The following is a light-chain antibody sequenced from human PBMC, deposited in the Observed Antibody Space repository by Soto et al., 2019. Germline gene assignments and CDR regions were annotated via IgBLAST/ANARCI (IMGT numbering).Light chain of an antibody. V-gene: IGLV2-14*01. CDR2: GVT. CDR3: SSYTSASTLLYL. CDR1: SSDVGGYNY. Sequence: QSALTQPASVSGSPGQSITISCTGTSSDVGGYNYVSWYQQHPGIAPKLLIYGVTNRPSGVSTRFSGSKSGNTASLTISGLQAEDEADCHCSSYTSASTLLYLFGTGTKVTVL. J-gene: IGLJ1*01.